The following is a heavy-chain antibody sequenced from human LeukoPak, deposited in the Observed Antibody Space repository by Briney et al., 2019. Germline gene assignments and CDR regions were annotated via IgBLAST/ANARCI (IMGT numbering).Heavy chain of an antibody. D-gene: IGHD4-11*01. CDR1: GFTFSSYG. J-gene: IGHJ4*02. Sequence: PGGSLRLSCAASGFTFSSYGMHWVRQAPGKGLGWVAVIWYDGSNKYYADSVKGRFTISRDNSKNTLYLQMNSLRAEDTAVYYCARNDYTTRGFDYWGQGTLVTVSS. V-gene: IGHV3-33*01. CDR3: ARNDYTTRGFDY. CDR2: IWYDGSNK.